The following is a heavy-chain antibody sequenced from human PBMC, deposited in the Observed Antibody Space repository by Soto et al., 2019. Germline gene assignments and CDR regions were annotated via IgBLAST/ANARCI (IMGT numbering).Heavy chain of an antibody. CDR3: ASAIGYCSGGSCTERVDP. V-gene: IGHV4-4*02. J-gene: IGHJ5*02. CDR1: GGSISSSNW. CDR2: IYHSGSI. D-gene: IGHD2-15*01. Sequence: SETLSLTCAVSGGSISSSNWWSWVRQPPGKGLEWIGEIYHSGSINYNPSLKSRVTISVDKSKNQFSLKLSSVTAADTAVYYCASAIGYCSGGSCTERVDPWGQGTLVTVSS.